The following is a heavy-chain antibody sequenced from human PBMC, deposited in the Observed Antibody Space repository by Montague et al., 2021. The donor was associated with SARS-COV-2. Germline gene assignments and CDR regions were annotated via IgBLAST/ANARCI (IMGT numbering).Heavy chain of an antibody. CDR2: IYYIGST. CDR1: GGPISRYY. Sequence: ETLSLTCTVSGGPISRYYWNWIRQPPGKGLEWIAYIYYIGSTNYXPSXHIRVTISVDTSKNQFSLKLSSVTAADTAVYYCARSRENYNILTGYPYYFDYWGQGTLVTVSS. D-gene: IGHD3-9*01. J-gene: IGHJ4*02. CDR3: ARSRENYNILTGYPYYFDY. V-gene: IGHV4-59*01.